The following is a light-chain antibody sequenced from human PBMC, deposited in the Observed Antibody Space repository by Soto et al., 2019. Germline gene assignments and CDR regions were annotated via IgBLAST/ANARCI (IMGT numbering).Light chain of an antibody. J-gene: IGKJ5*01. Sequence: EIVLTQSPGTLSLFPGARATLSCRASQSLITRYLAWYQQKPGQAPRLLIYGAASRATGIPDRFSGSGSGTDFTLTIRRLEPEDFSVYSCQQYGTSPTFGQGTRLEIK. V-gene: IGKV3-20*01. CDR3: QQYGTSPT. CDR1: QSLITRY. CDR2: GAA.